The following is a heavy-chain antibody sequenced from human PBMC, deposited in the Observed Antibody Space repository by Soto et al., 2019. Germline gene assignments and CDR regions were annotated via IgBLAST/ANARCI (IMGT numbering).Heavy chain of an antibody. CDR3: AKDKSMGAGSYSYFDP. V-gene: IGHV3-23*01. CDR1: GFTLSSYS. D-gene: IGHD1-26*01. Sequence: XGSLGLSCAASGFTLSSYSMSWVRQAPGKGLDWVSFISVSDDSTYYADSVKGRFTISRDNSKNTLYLQINSLRAEDTAIYYCAKDKSMGAGSYSYFDPWGQGTLVTVSS. J-gene: IGHJ4*02. CDR2: ISVSDDST.